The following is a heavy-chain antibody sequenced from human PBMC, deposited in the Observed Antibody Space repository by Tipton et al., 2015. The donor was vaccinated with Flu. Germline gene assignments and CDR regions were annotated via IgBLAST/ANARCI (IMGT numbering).Heavy chain of an antibody. J-gene: IGHJ6*02. CDR2: ISGYNGNT. CDR1: GDTFTAYG. CDR3: ARDSYCSDPSYYLLYGMDV. D-gene: IGHD2-15*01. V-gene: IGHV1-18*01. Sequence: QLVQSGAEVKKPGTSVKVSCRASGDTFTAYGFSWVRQAPGQGLEWMGWISGYNGNTNYAQRFLGRVTMTTDITTNTAYMELRSLRSEDTAMYYCARDSYCSDPSYYLLYGMDVWGQGTTVTVSS.